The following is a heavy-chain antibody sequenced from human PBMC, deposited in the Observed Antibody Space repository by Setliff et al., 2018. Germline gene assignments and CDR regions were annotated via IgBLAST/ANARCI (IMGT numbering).Heavy chain of an antibody. Sequence: SETLSLTCAVYEGSFSDYYWSWIRQPPGKGLEWIGEINHNGSTKYKSSLKSRVTISVDTSKNQCSLKLNSVTAADTAVYYCARRWNFGPYGSGIHDGFDMWGQGTMVTVSS. J-gene: IGHJ3*02. D-gene: IGHD3-10*01. CDR1: EGSFSDYY. CDR3: ARRWNFGPYGSGIHDGFDM. CDR2: INHNGST. V-gene: IGHV4-34*01.